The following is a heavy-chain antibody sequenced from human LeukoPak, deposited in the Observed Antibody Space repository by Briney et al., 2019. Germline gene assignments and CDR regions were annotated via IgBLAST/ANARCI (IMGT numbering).Heavy chain of an antibody. J-gene: IGHJ4*02. D-gene: IGHD4-17*01. CDR3: AKGLFPAPMTTVTTPLDY. CDR1: GFTFDDYA. CDR2: ISWNSGSI. V-gene: IGHV3-9*01. Sequence: PGRSLRLSCVASGFTFDDYAMHWVRQAPGKGLEWVSGISWNSGSIGYADSVKGRFTISRDNAKNSLYLQMNSLRAEDTALYYCAKGLFPAPMTTVTTPLDYWGQGTLVTVSS.